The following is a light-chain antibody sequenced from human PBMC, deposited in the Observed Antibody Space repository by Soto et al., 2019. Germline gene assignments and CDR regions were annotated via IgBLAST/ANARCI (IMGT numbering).Light chain of an antibody. CDR3: RQRGYWLT. V-gene: IGKV3-11*01. CDR1: QRVSSY. Sequence: EIVVTQSPATLSLSPGERATLSCRASQRVSSYIAWYQQKPGQAPRLLIYEASNRATGIPARFSGSGSGTDFTLTISSLEPEDFAVYYCRQRGYWLTFGGGNKVEMK. CDR2: EAS. J-gene: IGKJ4*01.